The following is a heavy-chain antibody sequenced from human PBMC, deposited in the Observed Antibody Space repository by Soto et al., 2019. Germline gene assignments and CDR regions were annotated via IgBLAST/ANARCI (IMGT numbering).Heavy chain of an antibody. J-gene: IGHJ6*02. CDR1: GYTLTELS. CDR3: ATDPTGTPAPGASMDV. CDR2: FDPEDGET. V-gene: IGHV1-24*01. D-gene: IGHD1-1*01. Sequence: ASVKVSCKVSGYTLTELSMHWVRQAPGKGLEWMGGFDPEDGETIYAQKFQGRVTMTEDTSTDTAYMELSSLRSEDTAVYYCATDPTGTPAPGASMDVWGQGTTVTVSS.